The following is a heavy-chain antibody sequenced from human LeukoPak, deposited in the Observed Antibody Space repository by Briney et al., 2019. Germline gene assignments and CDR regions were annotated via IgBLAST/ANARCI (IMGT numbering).Heavy chain of an antibody. Sequence: ASVKVSCKVSGYTLTELSMHWVRQAPGKGLEWMGGFDPEDGETIYAQKFQGRVTMTEDTSTDTAYMELSSLRSEDTAVYYCATGYEVTKNRDYWGQGTLVTVSS. J-gene: IGHJ4*02. D-gene: IGHD2/OR15-2a*01. CDR1: GYTLTELS. CDR2: FDPEDGET. CDR3: ATGYEVTKNRDY. V-gene: IGHV1-24*01.